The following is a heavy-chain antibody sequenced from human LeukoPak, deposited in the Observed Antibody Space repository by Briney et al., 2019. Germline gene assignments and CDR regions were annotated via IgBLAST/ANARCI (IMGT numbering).Heavy chain of an antibody. CDR2: ISAYNGNT. D-gene: IGHD3-10*01. CDR1: GYTFTSYG. J-gene: IGHJ4*02. V-gene: IGHV1-18*04. Sequence: GSVKVSCKASGYTFTSYGISWVRQAPGQGLEWMGWISAYNGNTNYPQKLQGRVTMTTETSTSTDYMELRSLRSDDTAVYYCARDKEYYGSGSYYILGYWGQGTLVTVSS. CDR3: ARDKEYYGSGSYYILGY.